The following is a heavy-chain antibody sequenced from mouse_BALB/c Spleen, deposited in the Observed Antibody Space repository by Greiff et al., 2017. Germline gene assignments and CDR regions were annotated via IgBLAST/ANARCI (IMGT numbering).Heavy chain of an antibody. J-gene: IGHJ1*01. CDR1: GFTFTDYY. Sequence: VQVVESGGGLVQPGGSLRLSCATSGFTFTDYYMSWVRQPPGKGLERLGVIWAGGSTNYNSALMSRLSISKDNSKSQVFLKMNSLQTDDTAMYYCARGYDYDEGDWYFDVWGAGTTVTVSS. CDR2: IWAGGST. CDR3: ARGYDYDEGDWYFDV. V-gene: IGHV2-9*02. D-gene: IGHD2-4*01.